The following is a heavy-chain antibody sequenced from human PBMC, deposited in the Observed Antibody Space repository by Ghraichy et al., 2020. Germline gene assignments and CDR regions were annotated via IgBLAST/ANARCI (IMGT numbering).Heavy chain of an antibody. Sequence: ASVKVSCKASGYTFTSYGISWVRQAPGQGLEWMGWISAYNGDTNYAQKLQGRVTITTDTSTSTAYMELRSLRSDDTAVYYCARACSSTSDTGWYYYYYMDVWGKGTTVTVSS. CDR1: GYTFTSYG. J-gene: IGHJ6*03. CDR3: ARACSSTSDTGWYYYYYMDV. V-gene: IGHV1-18*01. D-gene: IGHD2-2*01. CDR2: ISAYNGDT.